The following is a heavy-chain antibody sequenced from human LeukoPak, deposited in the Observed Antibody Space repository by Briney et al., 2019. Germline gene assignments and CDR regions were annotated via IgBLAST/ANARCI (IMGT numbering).Heavy chain of an antibody. CDR1: GGSISSRSYY. J-gene: IGHJ4*02. Sequence: SETLSLTCTVSGGSISSRSYYWGWIRQPPGKGLEWIGIIYYSGSTYSNPSLRSRVTISVDTSKNQFSLKLSSVTAADTAVYYCARPAYYYDSSGYLPYWGQGTLVTVSS. CDR3: ARPAYYYDSSGYLPY. D-gene: IGHD3-22*01. V-gene: IGHV4-39*01. CDR2: IYYSGST.